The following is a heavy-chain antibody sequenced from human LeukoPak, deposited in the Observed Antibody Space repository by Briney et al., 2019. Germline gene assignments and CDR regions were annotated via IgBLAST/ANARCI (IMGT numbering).Heavy chain of an antibody. J-gene: IGHJ4*02. CDR2: VSAYNGNT. CDR3: ARGQLWLLSPHFDY. CDR1: GYTFTSYG. Sequence: ASVKVSCKASGYTFTSYGISWVRQAPGQGLEWMGWVSAYNGNTNYAQKLQGRVTMTTDTSTSTVYMELRSLRSDDTAVYYCARGQLWLLSPHFDYWGQGTLVTVSS. D-gene: IGHD5-18*01. V-gene: IGHV1-18*04.